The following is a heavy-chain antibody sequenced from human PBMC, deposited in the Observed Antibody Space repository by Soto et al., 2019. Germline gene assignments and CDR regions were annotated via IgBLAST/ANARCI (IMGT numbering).Heavy chain of an antibody. Sequence: GASVKVSCKASGYTFTSYYMHWVRQAPGQGLEWMGIINPSGGSTSYAQKFQGRVTMTRDTSTSTVYMELSSLRSEDTAVYYCARDGQTVAGASEWFDPWGQGTLVTVSS. V-gene: IGHV1-46*03. CDR1: GYTFTSYY. CDR3: ARDGQTVAGASEWFDP. J-gene: IGHJ5*02. CDR2: INPSGGST. D-gene: IGHD6-19*01.